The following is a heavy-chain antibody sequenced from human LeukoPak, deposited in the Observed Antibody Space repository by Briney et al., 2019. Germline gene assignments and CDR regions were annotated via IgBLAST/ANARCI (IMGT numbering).Heavy chain of an antibody. V-gene: IGHV3-21*01. CDR1: GFTFSSYS. Sequence: GGSLRLSCAASGFTFSSYSMIWVRQAPGKGLEWVSSISSRSRYRYYADSVKGRFTISRDHDKTSLYLQMNSLRAENTAVYYCARVRFMADYMDVGGKGTTVTVSS. J-gene: IGHJ6*03. D-gene: IGHD5-24*01. CDR2: ISSRSRYR. CDR3: ARVRFMADYMDV.